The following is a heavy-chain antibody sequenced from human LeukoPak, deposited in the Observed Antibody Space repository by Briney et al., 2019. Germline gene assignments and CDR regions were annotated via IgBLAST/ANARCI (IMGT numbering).Heavy chain of an antibody. CDR3: ARSRVVPAALPRWFDP. J-gene: IGHJ5*02. Sequence: GGSLRLSCAASGFTFSSYSMNWVRQAPGKGLEWVSYISSSSSTIYYADSVKGRFTISRDNAKNSLYLQMNSLRAEDTAVYYCARSRVVPAALPRWFDPWGQGTLVTVSS. V-gene: IGHV3-48*04. CDR1: GFTFSSYS. D-gene: IGHD2-2*01. CDR2: ISSSSSTI.